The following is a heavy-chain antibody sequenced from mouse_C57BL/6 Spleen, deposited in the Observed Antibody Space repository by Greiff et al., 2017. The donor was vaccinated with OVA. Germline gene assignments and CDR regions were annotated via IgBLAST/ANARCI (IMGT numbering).Heavy chain of an antibody. V-gene: IGHV1-61*01. CDR1: GYTFTSYW. Sequence: QVQLQQPGAELVRPGSSVKLSCKASGYTFTSYWMDWVKQRPGQGLEWIGNIYPSDSETHYNQKFKDKATLTVDKSSSTAYMQLSSLTSEDSAVYYCARRDSNRFAYWGQGTLVTVSA. J-gene: IGHJ3*01. CDR3: ARRDSNRFAY. CDR2: IYPSDSET. D-gene: IGHD2-5*01.